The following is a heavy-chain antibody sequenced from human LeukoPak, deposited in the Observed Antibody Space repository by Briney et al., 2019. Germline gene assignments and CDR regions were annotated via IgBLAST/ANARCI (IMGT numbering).Heavy chain of an antibody. CDR3: AKDRGSGWYRLDF. Sequence: HHGGSLRLSCAASGFTFSSYAMSWVRQAPGKGLEWVSGISGNGVNTYYADSVKGRFTISRDNSKNTLYLQMNSLRAEDTAVYYCAKDRGSGWYRLDFRGQGTLVAVSS. CDR2: ISGNGVNT. CDR1: GFTFSSYA. J-gene: IGHJ4*02. D-gene: IGHD6-19*01. V-gene: IGHV3-23*01.